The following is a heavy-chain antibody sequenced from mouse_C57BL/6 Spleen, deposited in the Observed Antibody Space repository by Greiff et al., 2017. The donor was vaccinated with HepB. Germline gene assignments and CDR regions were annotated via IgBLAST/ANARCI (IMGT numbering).Heavy chain of an antibody. J-gene: IGHJ1*03. V-gene: IGHV1-31*01. CDR3: ARSTRAAGGYFDV. Sequence: VQLKESGPELVKPGASVKISCKASGYSFTGYYMHWVKQSHGNILDWIGYIYPYNGVSSYNQKFKGKATLTVDKSSSTAYMELRSLTSEDSAVYYCARSTRAAGGYFDVWGTGTTVTVSS. CDR1: GYSFTGYY. D-gene: IGHD1-1*01. CDR2: IYPYNGVS.